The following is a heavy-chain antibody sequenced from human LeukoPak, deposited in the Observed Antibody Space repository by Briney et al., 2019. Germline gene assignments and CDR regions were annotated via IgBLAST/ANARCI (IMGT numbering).Heavy chain of an antibody. CDR1: GYTFTGYY. CDR3: LVATTGAYYYYYMDV. D-gene: IGHD2-15*01. CDR2: INPNSGGT. J-gene: IGHJ6*03. V-gene: IGHV1-2*04. Sequence: ASVTVSCKASGYTFTGYYMYWVRQAPRQGLEWMGRINPNSGGTNCAQTSQRWITMTRNTSISTAYMALSRLTSDDTAVYYCLVATTGAYYYYYMDVWGKGTTVTVSS.